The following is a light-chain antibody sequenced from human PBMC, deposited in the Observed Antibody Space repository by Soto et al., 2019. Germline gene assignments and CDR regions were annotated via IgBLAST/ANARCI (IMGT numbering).Light chain of an antibody. CDR1: QSISTY. Sequence: DIQMTQSPSSLSASVGDRVTITCRASQSISTYLNWYQQKPGKATKLLIYAASTLQSGVPSRFSGSGSGTDFTLTISSLQPEDFSAYYCQQSYSTPRTFVQGTKVESK. CDR2: AAS. CDR3: QQSYSTPRT. J-gene: IGKJ1*01. V-gene: IGKV1-39*01.